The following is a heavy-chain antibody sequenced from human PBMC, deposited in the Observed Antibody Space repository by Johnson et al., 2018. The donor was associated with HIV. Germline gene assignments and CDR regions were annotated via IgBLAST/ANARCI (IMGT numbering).Heavy chain of an antibody. J-gene: IGHJ3*01. CDR3: AREGVSGSYYDAFDL. V-gene: IGHV3-30*04. CDR2: ISYDGSNK. CDR1: GFTFSSYA. Sequence: QVQLVESGGGVVQPGRSLRLSCAASGFTFSSYAMHWVRQAPGKGLEWVAVISYDGSNKYYADSVKGRFTISRDNSKNTLFLQMDSLRADDTAVYYCAREGVSGSYYDAFDLWGQGTMVTGSS. D-gene: IGHD1-26*01.